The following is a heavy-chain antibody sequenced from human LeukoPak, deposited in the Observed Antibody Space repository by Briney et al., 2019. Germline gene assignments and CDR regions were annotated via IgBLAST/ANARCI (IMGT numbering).Heavy chain of an antibody. D-gene: IGHD2-2*02. Sequence: GGSLRLSCAASEFTFSSYAMHWVRQAPGRGLEWVAVISYDGSNKYYADSVKGRFTISRDNSKNTLYLQMNSLRAEDTAVYYCARGSGYCSSTSCYTGTSFDYWGQGTLVTVSS. CDR1: EFTFSSYA. J-gene: IGHJ4*02. CDR2: ISYDGSNK. CDR3: ARGSGYCSSTSCYTGTSFDY. V-gene: IGHV3-30-3*01.